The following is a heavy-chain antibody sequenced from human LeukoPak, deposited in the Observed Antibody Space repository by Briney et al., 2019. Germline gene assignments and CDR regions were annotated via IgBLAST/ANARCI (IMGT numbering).Heavy chain of an antibody. CDR1: GGSISSYY. D-gene: IGHD6-13*01. CDR2: IYYSGST. CDR3: ARNLGGSSWVFDY. V-gene: IGHV4-59*01. J-gene: IGHJ4*02. Sequence: ETLSLTCTVSGGSISSYYWSWIRPPPGKGLEWIGYIYYSGSTNYNPSLKSRATISVDTSKNQFSLKLSSVTAADTAVYYCARNLGGSSWVFDYWGQGTLVTVSS.